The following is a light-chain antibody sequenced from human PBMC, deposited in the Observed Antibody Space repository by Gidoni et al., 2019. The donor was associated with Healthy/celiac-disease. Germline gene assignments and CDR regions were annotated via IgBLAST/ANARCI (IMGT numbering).Light chain of an antibody. Sequence: AIRITQSPSSLSASTGDRITIACRASQGISSYLAWYQQKPGEAPKLLIYAASTLQSGVPSRFSGSGSGTDFTRTISCLQSEDFASYYCQQYYSYPLTFGGGTKVEIK. CDR1: QGISSY. J-gene: IGKJ4*01. CDR2: AAS. V-gene: IGKV1-8*01. CDR3: QQYYSYPLT.